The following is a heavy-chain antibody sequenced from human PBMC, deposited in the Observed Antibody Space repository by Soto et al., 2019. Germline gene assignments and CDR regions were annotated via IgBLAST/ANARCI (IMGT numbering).Heavy chain of an antibody. CDR2: ISNTDTTI. CDR1: GFTFRTYE. V-gene: IGHV3-48*03. Sequence: GGSLRLSCAASGFTFRTYEMNWVRQAPGKGLEWVSYISNTDTTIYYADSVKGRFTISRDNARNSLYPQMNSLRAEDTAVYYCARGMQLWSNWFDPWGQGTLVTVSS. J-gene: IGHJ5*02. CDR3: ARGMQLWSNWFDP. D-gene: IGHD5-18*01.